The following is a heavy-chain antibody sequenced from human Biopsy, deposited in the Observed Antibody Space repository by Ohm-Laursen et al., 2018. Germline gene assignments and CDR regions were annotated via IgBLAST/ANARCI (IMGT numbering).Heavy chain of an antibody. CDR2: FAPENGKT. V-gene: IGHV1-24*01. CDR1: GYTLTALS. CDR3: ATDINVWNVNY. D-gene: IGHD1-1*01. Sequence: ASVKVSCNVSGYTLTALSMHWVRQAPGRGLEWMGGFAPENGKTIYAQKFQGRITMTEDTSTDTAYMELSSLRSEDTAVYYCATDINVWNVNYWGQGTQVTVSS. J-gene: IGHJ4*02.